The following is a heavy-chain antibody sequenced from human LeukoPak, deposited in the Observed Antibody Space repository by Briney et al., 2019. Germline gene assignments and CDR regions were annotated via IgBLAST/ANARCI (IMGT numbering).Heavy chain of an antibody. CDR3: ASSSPYYYYMDV. CDR2: IYSGGST. D-gene: IGHD2-15*01. J-gene: IGHJ6*03. V-gene: IGHV3-53*01. CDR1: GFTVSSNY. Sequence: GGSLRLSCAASGFTVSSNYMSWVRQAPGKGLEWVSVIYSGGSTYYADSVKGRFTISRDNSKNTLYLQMNSLRAEDTAVYYCASSSPYYYYMDVWGKGTTVTVSS.